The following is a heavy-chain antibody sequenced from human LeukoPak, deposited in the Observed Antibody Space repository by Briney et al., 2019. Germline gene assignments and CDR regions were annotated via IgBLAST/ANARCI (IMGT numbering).Heavy chain of an antibody. Sequence: ASVKVSCKVSGYTLTELSMHWVRQAPGKGLEWMGGFDPEDGETIYAQKFQGRVTMTEDTSTDTAYMELSSLRSEDTAVYYCATGPPSGSYFHYFDYWGQGTLVTVSS. V-gene: IGHV1-24*01. CDR2: FDPEDGET. D-gene: IGHD1-26*01. CDR1: GYTLTELS. CDR3: ATGPPSGSYFHYFDY. J-gene: IGHJ4*02.